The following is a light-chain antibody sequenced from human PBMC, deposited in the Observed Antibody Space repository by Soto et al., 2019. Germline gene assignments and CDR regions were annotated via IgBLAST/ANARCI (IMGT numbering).Light chain of an antibody. CDR3: SSYAGSNNLYV. Sequence: QSALTQPPSASGSPGQSVTISCTGTSSDVGGYNYVSWYQQHPGKAPKLMIYEVSKRPSGVPDRFSGSKSGNTASLIVSGLQAEDEADYYCSSYAGSNNLYVFGXGTKVTVL. CDR1: SSDVGGYNY. J-gene: IGLJ1*01. V-gene: IGLV2-8*01. CDR2: EVS.